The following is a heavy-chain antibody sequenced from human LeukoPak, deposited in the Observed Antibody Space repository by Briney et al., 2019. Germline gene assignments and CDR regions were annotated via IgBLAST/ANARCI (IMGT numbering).Heavy chain of an antibody. CDR1: GGIFSRYA. V-gene: IGHV1-69*13. J-gene: IGHJ3*02. CDR2: IIPIFGTA. Sequence: EASVTVSCRASGGIFSRYAISWVRQAPGQGLEWMGGIIPIFGTANYAQKFQGRVTISADESTITAYMELSSLRSEDTAVYFCARDRVVGLGVDNAFDIWGQGTVVTVSS. CDR3: ARDRVVGLGVDNAFDI. D-gene: IGHD2-15*01.